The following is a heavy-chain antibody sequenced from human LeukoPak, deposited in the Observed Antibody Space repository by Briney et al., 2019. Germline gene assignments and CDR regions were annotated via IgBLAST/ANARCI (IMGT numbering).Heavy chain of an antibody. V-gene: IGHV4-31*03. CDR1: GGSISGGGYY. Sequence: SETLSLTCTVSGGSISGGGYYWSWIRQHPGKGLEWIGYIYYSGSTYYNPSLKSRVTISVDTSKNQFSLKLSSVTAADTAVYYCARDSAGDYGDYSGAFDIWGQGTMVTVSS. D-gene: IGHD4-17*01. CDR3: ARDSAGDYGDYSGAFDI. CDR2: IYYSGST. J-gene: IGHJ3*02.